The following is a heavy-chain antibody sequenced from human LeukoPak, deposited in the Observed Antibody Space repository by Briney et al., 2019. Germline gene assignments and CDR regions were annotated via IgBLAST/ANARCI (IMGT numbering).Heavy chain of an antibody. CDR3: AIDRLYDILTGPFDY. D-gene: IGHD3-9*01. CDR2: IYDTGST. J-gene: IGHJ4*02. Sequence: SETLSLTCSVSGGSISSYYWSWVRQPAGKGLEWLGRIYDTGSTQYNPSFKSRVTMSLDTSKNQFSLKLNSVTAADTAVYYCAIDRLYDILTGPFDYWGQGTLVTVSS. CDR1: GGSISSYY. V-gene: IGHV4-4*07.